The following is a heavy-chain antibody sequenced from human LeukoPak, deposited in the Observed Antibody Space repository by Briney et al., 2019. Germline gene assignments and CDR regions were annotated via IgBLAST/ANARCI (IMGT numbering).Heavy chain of an antibody. CDR3: ASLAYCGGDCYSTDAFDI. J-gene: IGHJ3*02. CDR1: SESFSGYY. CDR2: INHRGST. V-gene: IGHV4-34*01. Sequence: SETLSLTCAVYSESFSGYYWTWIRQPSGKGLEWIGEINHRGSTDYNPSLKRRVTMSVDTSKNQFSLKLSSVTAADTAVYYCASLAYCGGDCYSTDAFDIWGQGTMVTVSS. D-gene: IGHD2-21*02.